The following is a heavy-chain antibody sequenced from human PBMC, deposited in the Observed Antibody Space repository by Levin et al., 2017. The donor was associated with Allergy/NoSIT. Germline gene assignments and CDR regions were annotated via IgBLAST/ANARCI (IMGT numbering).Heavy chain of an antibody. J-gene: IGHJ6*02. CDR1: GASMNDYY. V-gene: IGHV4-59*01. D-gene: IGHD3-16*01. CDR3: ARAESSSRLKLTYAYYALDV. Sequence: SETLSLTCTVSGASMNDYYWSWIRHTPWKGLEWIGYIHHSGRTDHNPSLKTRVTTSVDTALNQFSLRLTSVTPADTGVYYCARAESSSRLKLTYAYYALDVWGQGTTVTVSS. CDR2: IHHSGRT.